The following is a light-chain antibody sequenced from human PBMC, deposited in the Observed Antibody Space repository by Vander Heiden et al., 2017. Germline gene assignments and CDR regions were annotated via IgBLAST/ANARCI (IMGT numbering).Light chain of an antibody. Sequence: QSALPQPPSASGSPGQSVTITCTGTSSDVGGYNYVSWYQQHPGKAPKLMIYEVSKRPSGVPDRFSGSKSGSTASLTVSGLQAEDEADYYCSSYAGSWNFGKVCGTGTKVTVL. CDR3: SSYAGSWNFGKV. CDR1: SSDVGGYNY. CDR2: EVS. V-gene: IGLV2-8*01. J-gene: IGLJ1*01.